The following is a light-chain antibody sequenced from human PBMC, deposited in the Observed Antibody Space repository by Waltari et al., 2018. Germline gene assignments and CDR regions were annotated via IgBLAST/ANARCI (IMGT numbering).Light chain of an antibody. V-gene: IGLV1-44*01. Sequence: QSALTQRPSLSGTPGQGVTISCSGASPHTGVTDVNWYQQFPGTAPKLLIYSNYRRTSGVPERFSGSKSGISASLAISGLQSEDEADYYCATWDDKLNGVLFGGGTKLTVL. CDR3: ATWDDKLNGVL. CDR1: SPHTGVTD. J-gene: IGLJ3*02. CDR2: SNY.